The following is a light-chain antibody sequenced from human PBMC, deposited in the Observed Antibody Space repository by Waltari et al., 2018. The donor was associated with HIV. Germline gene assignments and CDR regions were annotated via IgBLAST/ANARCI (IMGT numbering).Light chain of an antibody. CDR1: SSDVGNYNY. Sequence: QSALTQPASVSGSPGQSITVSCTGTSSDVGNYNYVPWYQQHPGKAPKLMIYDVTDRPSGVSNRFSGSKSGNTASLTISGLQPEDEADYYCSSYTGSGSLVFGGGTKLTVL. CDR3: SSYTGSGSLV. CDR2: DVT. V-gene: IGLV2-14*03. J-gene: IGLJ2*01.